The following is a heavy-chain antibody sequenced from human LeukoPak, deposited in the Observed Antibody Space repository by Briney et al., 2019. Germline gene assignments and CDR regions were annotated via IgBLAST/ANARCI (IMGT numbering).Heavy chain of an antibody. CDR2: IFYSGST. D-gene: IGHD3-10*01. CDR1: GDSISRYY. V-gene: IGHV4-59*12. J-gene: IGHJ5*02. Sequence: NPSETLSLTCTVSGDSISRYYWSWIRQPPGKGLEWIGYIFYSGSTNYNPSLESRVTISVDTSKNQFSLKLSSVTAADTAVYYCARDSGTTGEVKFDPWGQGTLVTVSS. CDR3: ARDSGTTGEVKFDP.